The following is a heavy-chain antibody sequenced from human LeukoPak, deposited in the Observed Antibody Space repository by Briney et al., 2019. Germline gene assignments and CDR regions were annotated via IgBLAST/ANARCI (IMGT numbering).Heavy chain of an antibody. J-gene: IGHJ3*02. D-gene: IGHD1-26*01. V-gene: IGHV3-23*01. CDR1: GLTFRSYV. CDR3: AKALVGIDAFDI. Sequence: PGGSLRLSCEASGLTFRSYVMSWVRQAPGKGLEWVSGFSDSGGRTFYAEAVKGRFTISRDNSKNTLSLQMNSLRAKDTAVYYCAKALVGIDAFDIWGQGTMVTVSS. CDR2: FSDSGGRT.